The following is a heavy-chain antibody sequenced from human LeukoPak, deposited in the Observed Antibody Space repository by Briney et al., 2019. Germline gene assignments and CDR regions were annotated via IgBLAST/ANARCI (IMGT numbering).Heavy chain of an antibody. CDR1: GGSFSGYY. D-gene: IGHD2-2*01. J-gene: IGHJ5*02. V-gene: IGHV4-34*01. Sequence: SETLSLTCAVYGGSFSGYYWSWIRRPPGKGLEWIGEINHSGSTNYNPSLKSRVTISVDTSKNQFSLKLSSVTAADTAVYYCARAFRYCSSTSCYYLGPAKAYNWFYPWGQGTLVTVSS. CDR3: ARAFRYCSSTSCYYLGPAKAYNWFYP. CDR2: INHSGST.